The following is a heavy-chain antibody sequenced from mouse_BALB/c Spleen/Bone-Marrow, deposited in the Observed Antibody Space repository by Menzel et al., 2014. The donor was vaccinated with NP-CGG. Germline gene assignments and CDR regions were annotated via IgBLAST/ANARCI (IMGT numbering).Heavy chain of an antibody. CDR2: ILPGSYST. V-gene: IGHV1-9*01. Sequence: VKLVESGAELMRPGASVKTSCKATGYTFRNYWIEWVKQRPGHGLEWIGEILPGSYSTNYNEKLKGKATFTADTSSNTAYMQLSSLTSEDSAVYYCARRGGYPWFAYWGQGTLVTVSA. J-gene: IGHJ3*01. D-gene: IGHD2-2*01. CDR1: GYTFRNYW. CDR3: ARRGGYPWFAY.